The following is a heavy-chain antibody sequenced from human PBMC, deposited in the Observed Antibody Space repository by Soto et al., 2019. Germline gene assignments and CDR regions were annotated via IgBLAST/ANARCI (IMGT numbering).Heavy chain of an antibody. J-gene: IGHJ3*01. Sequence: GGSLRLSCAVSGFTFGRFAMTWVRQAPGKGLEWVANINEDGSKNYVDSVKDRFTISRDNAENSVYLEMSGLRAEDTAVYYCARDFDVRIGSGYYDAYDLWGQGTMVTVSS. D-gene: IGHD3-10*02. V-gene: IGHV3-7*03. CDR1: GFTFGRFA. CDR3: ARDFDVRIGSGYYDAYDL. CDR2: INEDGSK.